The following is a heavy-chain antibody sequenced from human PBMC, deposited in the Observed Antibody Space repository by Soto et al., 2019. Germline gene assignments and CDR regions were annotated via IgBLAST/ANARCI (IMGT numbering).Heavy chain of an antibody. CDR2: IYWNDDK. V-gene: IGHV2-5*01. CDR3: AHTNYDSSGYYYFDY. J-gene: IGHJ4*02. Sequence: QITLKASGPTLVKPTQTLTLTCTFSGFSLSTSGVGVGWIRQPPGKALEWLAHIYWNDDKRYSPSLKSRLAISTDTSKNQVVLTMTNMDPVDTATYNCAHTNYDSSGYYYFDYWGQGTLVTVSS. CDR1: GFSLSTSGVG. D-gene: IGHD3-22*01.